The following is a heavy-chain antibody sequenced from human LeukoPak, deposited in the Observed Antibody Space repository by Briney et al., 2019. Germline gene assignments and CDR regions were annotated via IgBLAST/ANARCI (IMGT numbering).Heavy chain of an antibody. Sequence: ASVKVSCKASGYTFTGYYMHRVRQAPGQGLEWMGWINPNSGGTNYAQKFQGRVTMTRDTSISTAYMELSRLRSDDTAVYYCARGLSYCSSTSCLNWFDPWGQGTLVTVSS. V-gene: IGHV1-2*02. J-gene: IGHJ5*02. CDR1: GYTFTGYY. CDR3: ARGLSYCSSTSCLNWFDP. CDR2: INPNSGGT. D-gene: IGHD2-2*01.